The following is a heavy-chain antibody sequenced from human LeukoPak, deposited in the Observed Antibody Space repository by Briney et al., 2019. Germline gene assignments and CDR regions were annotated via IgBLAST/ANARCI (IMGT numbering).Heavy chain of an antibody. CDR3: ARDPEHFDLYESSGQLDS. Sequence: ASVKVSCKASGYTFTSYYMHWVRQAPGQGLEWMGWIGGFSGNTNYAQKFQDRVTLSTDTSTSTVYMDLRSLISDDTAVYYCARDPEHFDLYESSGQLDSWGQGTQVTVSS. J-gene: IGHJ4*02. CDR2: IGGFSGNT. D-gene: IGHD3-22*01. V-gene: IGHV1-18*04. CDR1: GYTFTSYY.